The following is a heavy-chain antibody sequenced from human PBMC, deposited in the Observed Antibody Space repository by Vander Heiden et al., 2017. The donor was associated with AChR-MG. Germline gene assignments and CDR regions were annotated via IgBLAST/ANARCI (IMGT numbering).Heavy chain of an antibody. J-gene: IGHJ4*02. CDR2: IYYSGRT. D-gene: IGHD5-12*01. Sequence: QVQLQESGPGLVKPSETLSLTCTVSGGSISSYYWSWIRQPPGKGLEWIGYIYYSGRTNYNPSLKSRVTISVDTSKNQFSLKLSSVTAADTAVYYCATGKDMATGSFDYWGQGTLVTVSS. CDR1: GGSISSYY. CDR3: ATGKDMATGSFDY. V-gene: IGHV4-59*01.